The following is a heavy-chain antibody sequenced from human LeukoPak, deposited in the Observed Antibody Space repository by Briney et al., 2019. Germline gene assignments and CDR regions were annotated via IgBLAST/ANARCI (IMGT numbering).Heavy chain of an antibody. CDR1: GFTFSSYA. CDR3: ARSLRVAVAASY. J-gene: IGHJ4*02. V-gene: IGHV3-23*01. CDR2: ISGSGDKT. Sequence: PGGSLRLSCTASGFTFSSYAMSWVRQAPGKGLEWVSLISGSGDKTYYADSVKGRFTISRDNAKNSLYLQMNSLTAEDTAIYYCARSLRVAVAASYWGQGTLVTVSS. D-gene: IGHD6-19*01.